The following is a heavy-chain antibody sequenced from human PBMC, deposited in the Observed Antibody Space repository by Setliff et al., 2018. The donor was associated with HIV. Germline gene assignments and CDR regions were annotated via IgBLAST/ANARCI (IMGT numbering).Heavy chain of an antibody. V-gene: IGHV5-51*01. D-gene: IGHD5-18*01. J-gene: IGHJ5*02. CDR2: IYTGDSDT. Sequence: GESLKISCKGSGYSFTSYWSGWVRQMPGKGLEWMGLIYTGDSDTRYSPSFQGQVTISADKSISTAYLQWSSLKASDSAMYYCARGGTAMVNGPWGQGTLVTVSS. CDR1: GYSFTSYW. CDR3: ARGGTAMVNGP.